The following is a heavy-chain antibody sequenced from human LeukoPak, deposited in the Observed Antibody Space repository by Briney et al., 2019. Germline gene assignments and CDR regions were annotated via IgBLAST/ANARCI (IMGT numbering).Heavy chain of an antibody. D-gene: IGHD3-10*01. Sequence: GGALRLSCAASGFTFSSYVMSWVRQAPGKGLEWVSAISGSGDSTYYADSVKGLFTIARDNSKKMLYLQMNSLRAEDTAAYYCAKAPVWFGEFVFDHWGQGPLVTVSS. CDR2: ISGSGDST. CDR3: AKAPVWFGEFVFDH. CDR1: GFTFSSYV. J-gene: IGHJ4*02. V-gene: IGHV3-23*01.